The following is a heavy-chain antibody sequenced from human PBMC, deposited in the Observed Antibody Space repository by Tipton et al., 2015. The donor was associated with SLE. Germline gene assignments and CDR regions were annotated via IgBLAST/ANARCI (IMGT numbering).Heavy chain of an antibody. V-gene: IGHV4-30-2*01. Sequence: TLSLTCTVSGGSISSGGYSWSWIRQPPGKGLEWIGYIYHSGSIYYNPSLKSRVTISVDRSKNQFSLKLSSVTAADTAVYYCARGRIAARRAFDYWGQGTLVTVSS. CDR3: ARGRIAARRAFDY. CDR1: GGSISSGGYS. CDR2: IYHSGSI. J-gene: IGHJ4*02. D-gene: IGHD6-6*01.